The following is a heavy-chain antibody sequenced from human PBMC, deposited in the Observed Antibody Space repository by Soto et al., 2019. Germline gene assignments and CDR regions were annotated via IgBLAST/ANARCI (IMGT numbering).Heavy chain of an antibody. D-gene: IGHD4-4*01. CDR1: GYTLTELS. CDR2: FDPEDGET. Sequence: QVQLVQSGAEVKKPGASVKVSCKVSGYTLTELSMHWVRQAPGKGLEWMGGFDPEDGETIYAQKFQGRVTMTEDTXXDXAFXELSSLRSEDTAVYYCATGTYSKGWTYYYYYGMDVWGQGTTVTVSS. V-gene: IGHV1-24*01. J-gene: IGHJ6*02. CDR3: ATGTYSKGWTYYYYYGMDV.